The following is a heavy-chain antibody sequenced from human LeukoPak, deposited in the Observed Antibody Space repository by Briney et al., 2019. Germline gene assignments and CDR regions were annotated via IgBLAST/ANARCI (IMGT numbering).Heavy chain of an antibody. D-gene: IGHD3-16*02. J-gene: IGHJ4*02. CDR2: IYPGDSDT. CDR1: RYRFNSYW. V-gene: IGHV5-51*01. CDR3: ARQGGYHDY. Sequence: GESLKISCKGFRYRFNSYWIAWVRQMPGKCLEWMGIIYPGDSDTTYSPSFRGQVTISADKSISTAYLQWSSLKASDTAIYYCARQGGYHDYWGQGTLVTVSS.